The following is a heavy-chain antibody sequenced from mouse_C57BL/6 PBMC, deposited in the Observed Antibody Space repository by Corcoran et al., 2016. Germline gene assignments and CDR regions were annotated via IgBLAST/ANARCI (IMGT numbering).Heavy chain of an antibody. D-gene: IGHD3-1*01. CDR2: IFPGSGST. J-gene: IGHJ4*01. V-gene: IGHV1-75*01. Sequence: QVQLQQSGPELVQPGASVKISCKASGYTFTDYYINWVKQRPGQGLEWIGWIFPGSGSTYYNEKFKGKATLTVDKSSSTAYMLLSSLTSEDSAVYFCASFRPRGSDYAMDYWGQGTSVTVSS. CDR1: GYTFTDYY. CDR3: ASFRPRGSDYAMDY.